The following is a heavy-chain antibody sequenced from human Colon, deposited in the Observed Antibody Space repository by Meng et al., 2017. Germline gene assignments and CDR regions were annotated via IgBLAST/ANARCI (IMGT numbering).Heavy chain of an antibody. Sequence: GSLRLSCAVSGYSISGGYYWGWIRQTPGKGPECIATIYHSGSTYYNPSLKSRVTISVDTSKHQFPLKLSSVTAADTAVYYCARNQRYWCCSSTSCLYYFDYWGQGTLVTVSS. CDR1: GYSISGGYY. CDR3: ARNQRYWCCSSTSCLYYFDY. V-gene: IGHV4-38-2*01. J-gene: IGHJ4*02. D-gene: IGHD2-2*01. CDR2: IYHSGST.